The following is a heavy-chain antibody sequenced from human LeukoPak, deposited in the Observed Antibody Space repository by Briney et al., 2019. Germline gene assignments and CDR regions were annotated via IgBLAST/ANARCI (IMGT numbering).Heavy chain of an antibody. J-gene: IGHJ6*02. V-gene: IGHV3-23*01. Sequence: SGGSLRLSCAASGFTFSSYAMSWVRQAPGKGLEWVTAISGSGGSTYYADSVKGRFTISRDNSKNTLYLQMNSLRAEDTAVYYCAKDRGSNYYYYYGMDVWGQGTTVTVSS. CDR3: AKDRGSNYYYYYGMDV. D-gene: IGHD2-15*01. CDR2: ISGSGGST. CDR1: GFTFSSYA.